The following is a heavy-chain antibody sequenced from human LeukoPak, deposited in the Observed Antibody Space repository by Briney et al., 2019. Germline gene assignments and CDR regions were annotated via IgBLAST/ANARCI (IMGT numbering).Heavy chain of an antibody. CDR1: GFTFRSQA. D-gene: IGHD3-10*01. CDR2: ISGSGGST. J-gene: IGHJ4*02. Sequence: GGSLRLSCAASGFTFRSQAMSWVRQAPGKRLEWGSGISGSGGSTYYADPVKGRFTISRDNSENTVYLQMNSLRAEDTAVYYCAKDLYGSGSPIDYWGQGALVSVSS. CDR3: AKDLYGSGSPIDY. V-gene: IGHV3-23*01.